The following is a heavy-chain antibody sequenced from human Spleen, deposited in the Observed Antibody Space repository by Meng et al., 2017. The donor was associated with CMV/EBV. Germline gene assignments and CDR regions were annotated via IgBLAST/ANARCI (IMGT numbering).Heavy chain of an antibody. Sequence: GGSLRLSCEASGFLYETYAMHWVRQAPGKGLEWVAVIYSGGSSTYYADSVKGRFTISRDNSKNTLYLQMNSLRAEDTAVYYCAKGVVVVPAAIWDYYGMDVWGQGTTVTVSS. CDR3: AKGVVVVPAAIWDYYGMDV. CDR2: IYSGGSST. J-gene: IGHJ6*02. V-gene: IGHV3-23*03. CDR1: GFLYETYA. D-gene: IGHD2-2*01.